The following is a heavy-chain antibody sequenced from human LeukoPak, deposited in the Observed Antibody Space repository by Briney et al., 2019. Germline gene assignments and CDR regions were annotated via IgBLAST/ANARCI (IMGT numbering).Heavy chain of an antibody. CDR2: INPNSGGT. Sequence: ASVKVSCKASGYIFTDYYMHWVRQAPGQGLEWMGWINPNSGGTNYAQKFQGRVTMTRDTSISTAYMELSRLRSDDTAVYYCARDYIDYYDSRRYYYYYMDVWGKGTTVTVSS. CDR3: ARDYIDYYDSRRYYYYYMDV. V-gene: IGHV1-2*02. D-gene: IGHD3-22*01. CDR1: GYIFTDYY. J-gene: IGHJ6*03.